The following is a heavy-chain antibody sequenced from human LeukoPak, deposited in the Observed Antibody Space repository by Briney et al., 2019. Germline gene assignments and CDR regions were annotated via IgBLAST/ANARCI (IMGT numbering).Heavy chain of an antibody. J-gene: IGHJ6*02. V-gene: IGHV4-59*01. CDR2: IYYSGST. CDR3: ARDIVVPAAIWFDGYYYYGMDV. D-gene: IGHD2-2*01. CDR1: GGSISSYY. Sequence: SETLSLTCTVSGGSISSYYWSWIRQPPGKGLEWIGYIYYSGSTNYNPSLKSRVTISADTSKNQFSLKLSSVTAADTAVYYCARDIVVPAAIWFDGYYYYGMDVWGQGTTVTVSS.